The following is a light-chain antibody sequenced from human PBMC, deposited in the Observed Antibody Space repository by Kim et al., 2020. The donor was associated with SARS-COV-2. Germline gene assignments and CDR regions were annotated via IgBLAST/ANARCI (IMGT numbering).Light chain of an antibody. V-gene: IGLV3-1*01. J-gene: IGLJ1*01. CDR3: QAWDTSTV. CDR1: KWGGKY. Sequence: SVPPGQKANITESGDKWGGKYACWYQQKPGQAPVLVIYKKTKRPAGIPERFSSSNSGNTDTLTISGTQAMDEANYSCQAWDTSTVFGTGTKVTVL. CDR2: KKT.